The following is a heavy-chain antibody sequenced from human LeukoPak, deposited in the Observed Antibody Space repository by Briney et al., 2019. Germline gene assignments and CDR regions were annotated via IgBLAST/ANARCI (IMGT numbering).Heavy chain of an antibody. CDR2: ISYDGSNK. CDR3: ARGLYGSSWYGLDY. D-gene: IGHD6-13*01. CDR1: GFSFSTYD. Sequence: GGSLRLSCAASGFSFSTYDMHWVRQAPGKGLEWVAVISYDGSNKYYADSVKGRFTISRDNSKNTLYLQMNSLRADDTAVYYCARGLYGSSWYGLDYWGQGTLVTVSS. V-gene: IGHV3-30*03. J-gene: IGHJ4*02.